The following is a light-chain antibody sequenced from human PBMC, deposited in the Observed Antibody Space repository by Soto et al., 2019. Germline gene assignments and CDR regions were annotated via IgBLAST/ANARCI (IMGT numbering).Light chain of an antibody. CDR2: KAS. CDR3: QHYNSYSGA. Sequence: DIQMTQSPSTLSGSVGDRVTITCRASQTISSWLAWYQQKPGKAPKLLIYKASTLKSGVPSRFSGSGSGTEVTLTISSLQPDEFASYYCQHYNSYSGAFGQGTKVELK. J-gene: IGKJ1*01. V-gene: IGKV1-5*03. CDR1: QTISSW.